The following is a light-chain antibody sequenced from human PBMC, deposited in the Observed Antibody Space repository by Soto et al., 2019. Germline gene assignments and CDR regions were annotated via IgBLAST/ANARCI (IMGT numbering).Light chain of an antibody. V-gene: IGKV1-39*01. CDR3: QQSYNTPWT. CDR1: QSVSTF. CDR2: AAS. J-gene: IGKJ1*01. Sequence: DIQMTQSPCSLSASVGDRVTITCRASQSVSTFLNWYQQEPGKAPKFLIHAASSLQSGVPSRFSGSGSGTDFTLTISSLQPEDFATYYCQQSYNTPWTFGQGTKVDIK.